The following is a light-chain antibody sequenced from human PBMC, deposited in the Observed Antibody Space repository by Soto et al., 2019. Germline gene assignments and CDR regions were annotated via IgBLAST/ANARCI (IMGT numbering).Light chain of an antibody. CDR1: NIASKS. V-gene: IGLV3-21*02. CDR3: QVWDISSDQYL. J-gene: IGLJ1*01. Sequence: SYELTQPPPVSVAPGQTARITCGVNNIASKSVHWYQQRPGQAPVLVLYDDSNRPSGIPERFSGSNSGSTATLTISSVEAGDEADYFCQVWDISSDQYLFGTGTKATVL. CDR2: DDS.